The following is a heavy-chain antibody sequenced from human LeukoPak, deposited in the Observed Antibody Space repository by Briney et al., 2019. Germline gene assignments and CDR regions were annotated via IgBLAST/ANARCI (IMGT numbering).Heavy chain of an antibody. CDR3: AGRRGSSWYYFRWFDP. J-gene: IGHJ5*02. D-gene: IGHD6-13*01. Sequence: PSETLSLTCAVYGGSFSGYYWSWIRQPPGKGLEWIGEINHSGSTNYNPSLKSRVTISVDTSKNQFSLKLSSVTAADTAVYYCAGRRGSSWYYFRWFDPWGQGTLVTVS. CDR2: INHSGST. CDR1: GGSFSGYY. V-gene: IGHV4-34*01.